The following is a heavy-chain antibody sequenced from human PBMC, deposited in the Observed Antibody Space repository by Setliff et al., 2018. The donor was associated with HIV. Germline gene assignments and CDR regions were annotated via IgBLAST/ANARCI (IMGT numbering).Heavy chain of an antibody. CDR2: ISGSGGTT. Sequence: GGSLRLSCAASGFTFSSYAMGWVRQAPGKGLEWVSSISGSGGTTYYADSVKGRFTISRDSSKNTLYLQMNSLRAEDTAIYYCTRGGFLEWLGDFWGQGTLVTVSS. D-gene: IGHD3-3*01. V-gene: IGHV3-23*01. J-gene: IGHJ4*02. CDR1: GFTFSSYA. CDR3: TRGGFLEWLGDF.